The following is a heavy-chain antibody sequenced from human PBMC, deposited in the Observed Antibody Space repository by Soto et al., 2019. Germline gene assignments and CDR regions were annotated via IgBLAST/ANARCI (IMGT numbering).Heavy chain of an antibody. CDR2: ISSSSSTI. CDR1: GFTFSSYS. J-gene: IGHJ6*02. D-gene: IGHD2-2*01. Sequence: GGSLRLSCAASGFTFSSYSMNWVRQAPGKGLEWVSYISSSSSTIYYADSVKGRFTISRDNAKNSLYLQMNSLRDEDTAVYYCARDEPVGPYTYCSSTSCFYYYYGMDVWGQGTTVTVSS. V-gene: IGHV3-48*02. CDR3: ARDEPVGPYTYCSSTSCFYYYYGMDV.